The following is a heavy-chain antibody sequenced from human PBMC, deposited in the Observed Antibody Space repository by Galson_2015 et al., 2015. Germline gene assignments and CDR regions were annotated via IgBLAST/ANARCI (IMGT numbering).Heavy chain of an antibody. D-gene: IGHD6-19*01. CDR2: IGTAGDT. Sequence: SLRLSCAASGFTFSSYDMHWVRQATGKGLEWVSAIGTAGDTYYPGSVKGRFTISRENAKNSLYLQMNSLRAGDTAVYYCARRGQWLDAFDIWGQGTTVTVSS. CDR3: ARRGQWLDAFDI. CDR1: GFTFSSYD. J-gene: IGHJ3*02. V-gene: IGHV3-13*01.